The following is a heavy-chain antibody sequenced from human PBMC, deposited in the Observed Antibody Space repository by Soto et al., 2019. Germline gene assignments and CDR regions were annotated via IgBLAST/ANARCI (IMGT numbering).Heavy chain of an antibody. D-gene: IGHD6-13*01. J-gene: IGHJ5*02. Sequence: QVHLVQSGAEVRMPGASVKVSCKASGYTFTDYFMHWVRQAPGQGLEWMGIINPRRGDTGYAQKFQGRVIMTTDTSTSTVYMELSGLTSEDAATYYCARRYCYNSNCFSNWFDPWGQGTLVTVSS. V-gene: IGHV1-46*03. CDR2: INPRRGDT. CDR3: ARRYCYNSNCFSNWFDP. CDR1: GYTFTDYF.